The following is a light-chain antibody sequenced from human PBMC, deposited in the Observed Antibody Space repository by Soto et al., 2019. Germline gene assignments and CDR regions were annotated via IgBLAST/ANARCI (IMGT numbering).Light chain of an antibody. J-gene: IGKJ2*01. CDR3: QESYSTPYT. Sequence: DLQMTQSPSSLSASVGDSVTITCRASQSISSFLNWYQQKPGKAPKLLIYAASSLQSGVPSRFSGSGSGTDFTLTISSLQPDDFATYYCQESYSTPYTFGQGTKLEIK. CDR1: QSISSF. CDR2: AAS. V-gene: IGKV1-39*01.